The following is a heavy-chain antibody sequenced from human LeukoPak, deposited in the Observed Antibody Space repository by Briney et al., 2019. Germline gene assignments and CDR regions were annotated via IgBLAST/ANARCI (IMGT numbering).Heavy chain of an antibody. Sequence: PSETLSLTCTVSGGSISSSSYYWGWIRQPPGKGLEWIGSIYYSGSTYYNPSLKSRVTISEDTSKNQFSLKLSSVTAADTAVYYCARGPYSSGWYSRWFDPWGQGTLVTVSS. CDR3: ARGPYSSGWYSRWFDP. CDR1: GGSISSSSYY. J-gene: IGHJ5*02. V-gene: IGHV4-39*07. CDR2: IYYSGST. D-gene: IGHD6-19*01.